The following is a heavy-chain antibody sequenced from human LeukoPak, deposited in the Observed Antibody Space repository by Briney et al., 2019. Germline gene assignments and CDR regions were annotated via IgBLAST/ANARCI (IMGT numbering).Heavy chain of an antibody. V-gene: IGHV4-30-4*01. J-gene: IGHJ4*02. CDR1: GCSISNGDYY. Sequence: SQTLSLTCTVSGCSISNGDYYWSWIRPPPGKGLEWIGSIYYSRSAYYNPSLQSRVAISVDTSKNQFSLNLTSVTAADTAVYYCARNLSNSWQGHFDCWGQGTLVSVSS. CDR3: ARNLSNSWQGHFDC. D-gene: IGHD6-13*01. CDR2: IYYSRSA.